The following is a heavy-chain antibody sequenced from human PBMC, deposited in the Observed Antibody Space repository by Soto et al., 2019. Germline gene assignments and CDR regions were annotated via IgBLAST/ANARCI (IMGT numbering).Heavy chain of an antibody. D-gene: IGHD6-6*01. CDR1: GYSFTSYW. CDR3: ARLVSSSSPYYGMDV. Sequence: GESLKISCKGSGYSFTSYWIGWVRQMPGKGLEWMGIIYPGDSDTRYSPSFQGQVTISADKSISTAYLQWSSLKASDTAMYYCARLVSSSSPYYGMDVWGQGITVTVYS. V-gene: IGHV5-51*01. CDR2: IYPGDSDT. J-gene: IGHJ6*02.